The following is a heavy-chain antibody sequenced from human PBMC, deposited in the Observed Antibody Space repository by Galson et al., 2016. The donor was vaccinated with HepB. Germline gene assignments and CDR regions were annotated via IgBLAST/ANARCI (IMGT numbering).Heavy chain of an antibody. CDR1: GYSFTNHG. CDR3: ARGGSCRGGGCYSEGRDY. Sequence: SVKVSCKASGYSFTNHGISWVRQAPGQGLEWMGWIRGGNGDTDYAQKFLGRVTVTTDTSTNTAHMELRSLRLDDTALYYCARGGSCRGGGCYSEGRDYWGQGTLVTASS. J-gene: IGHJ4*02. D-gene: IGHD2-15*01. CDR2: IRGGNGDT. V-gene: IGHV1-18*01.